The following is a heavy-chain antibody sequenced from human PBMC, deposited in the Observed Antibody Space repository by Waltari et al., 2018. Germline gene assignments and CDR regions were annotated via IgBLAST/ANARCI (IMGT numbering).Heavy chain of an antibody. CDR1: GYTSSSRY. J-gene: IGHJ4*02. CDR2: ITPFNGNT. V-gene: IGHV1-45*02. CDR3: ASGLSLDY. Sequence: QMQLVQSGAEVKKTGSSVKVSCKAYGYTSSSRYLHWVRHAPGQALEWMGWITPFNGNTNYAQKFQDRVTITRDRSMTTAYMELSSLRSEDTAMYYCASGLSLDYWGQGTLVTVSS.